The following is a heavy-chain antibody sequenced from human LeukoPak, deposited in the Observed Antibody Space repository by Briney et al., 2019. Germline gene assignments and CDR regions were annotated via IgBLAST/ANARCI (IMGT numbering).Heavy chain of an antibody. D-gene: IGHD3-3*01. J-gene: IGHJ3*01. CDR3: ARDRXXYDFWSGYPXGDXXDX. V-gene: IGHV4-61*02. CDR1: GGSISSGSYY. CDR2: IYTSGST. Sequence: SETLSLTCTVSGGSISSGSYYWSWIRQPAGKGLEWIGRIYTSGSTNYNPSLKSRVTISVDTSKNQFSLKLSSVTAADTAVYYCARDRXXYDFWSGYPXGDXXDXXGQXXXXXV.